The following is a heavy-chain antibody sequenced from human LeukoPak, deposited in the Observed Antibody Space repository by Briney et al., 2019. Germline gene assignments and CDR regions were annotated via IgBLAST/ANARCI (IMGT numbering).Heavy chain of an antibody. CDR3: ATVTSGHYYHYYGMDV. J-gene: IGHJ6*02. D-gene: IGHD6-19*01. CDR1: GYTFTSYA. CDR2: INAGNGNT. Sequence: ASVKVSCKASGYTFTSYAMHWVRQAPGQRLEWMGWINAGNGNTKYSQKFQGRVTITRDTSASTAYMELSSLRSEDTAVYYCATVTSGHYYHYYGMDVWGQGTTVTVSS. V-gene: IGHV1-3*01.